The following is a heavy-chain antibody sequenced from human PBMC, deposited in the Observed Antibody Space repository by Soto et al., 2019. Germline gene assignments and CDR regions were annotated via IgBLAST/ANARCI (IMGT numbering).Heavy chain of an antibody. J-gene: IGHJ4*02. Sequence: ASLKVSCKASGGTFSSYAISWVRQAPGQGLEWMGGIIPIFGTANYAQKFQGRVTITADESTSTAYMELSSLRSEDTAVYYCASTSGYSSGWSVWGQGTLVTVSS. V-gene: IGHV1-69*13. D-gene: IGHD6-19*01. CDR2: IIPIFGTA. CDR1: GGTFSSYA. CDR3: ASTSGYSSGWSV.